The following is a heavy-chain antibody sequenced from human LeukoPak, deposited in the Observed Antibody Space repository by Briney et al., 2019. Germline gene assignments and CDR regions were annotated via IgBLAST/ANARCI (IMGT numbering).Heavy chain of an antibody. V-gene: IGHV3-7*03. CDR1: GFTFSSYW. CDR2: IKQDGSQK. D-gene: IGHD3-16*01. Sequence: GGSLRLSCAASGFTFSSYWMSWVRQAPGKGLEWVANIKQDGSQKYYVDSVKGRFTISRDNAKNSLYLQMNTLRAEDTAMYYCAKDAQPRSRWFDPWGQGTLVTVSS. CDR3: AKDAQPRSRWFDP. J-gene: IGHJ5*02.